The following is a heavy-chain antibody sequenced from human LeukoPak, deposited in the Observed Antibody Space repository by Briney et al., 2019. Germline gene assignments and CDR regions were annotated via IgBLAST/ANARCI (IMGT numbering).Heavy chain of an antibody. V-gene: IGHV1-2*02. CDR1: GYTFTGYY. CDR2: INPNTGDT. D-gene: IGHD1-1*01. J-gene: IGHJ3*02. Sequence: GASVKVSCKASGYTFTGYYIHWVRQAPGQGLEWMGWINPNTGDTNYAQKFQGRVTMTRDTSINTAYMELRRLRSDDTAVYYCARTRGTYPRDAFDIWGQGTMVTVSS. CDR3: ARTRGTYPRDAFDI.